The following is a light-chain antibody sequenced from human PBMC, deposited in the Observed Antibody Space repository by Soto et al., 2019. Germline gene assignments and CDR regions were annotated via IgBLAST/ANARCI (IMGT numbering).Light chain of an antibody. V-gene: IGKV1-5*01. J-gene: IGKJ1*01. CDR3: QQYGTSSGT. Sequence: DIQMTQSPSTLSASVGDTVTVPCLPRQSVSCWLAWYQQKPGEAPKLLIYAASALPRGVPARFSGSGSGTKFTLTIASLQPDDFATYYCQQYGTSSGTFGPGTKVDI. CDR2: AAS. CDR1: QSVSCW.